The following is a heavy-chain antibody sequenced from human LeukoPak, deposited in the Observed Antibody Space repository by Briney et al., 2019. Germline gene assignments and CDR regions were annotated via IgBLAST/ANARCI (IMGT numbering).Heavy chain of an antibody. J-gene: IGHJ4*02. V-gene: IGHV3-11*01. CDR2: ISSGGSTI. CDR1: GFTFSDYY. CDR3: GAAAGKEYYFDY. D-gene: IGHD6-13*01. Sequence: GGSLRLSCAVSGFTFSDYYMSWIRQAPGKGLEWVSYISSGGSTISHADSVKGRFTISRDNAENSLCLQMNSLRAEDTAVYYCGAAAGKEYYFDYWGQGTLVTVSS.